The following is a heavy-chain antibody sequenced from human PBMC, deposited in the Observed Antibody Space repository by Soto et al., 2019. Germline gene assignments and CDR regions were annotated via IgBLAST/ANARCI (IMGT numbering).Heavy chain of an antibody. CDR1: GFTFSDHY. CDR2: ISSSGSTI. J-gene: IGHJ6*02. D-gene: IGHD3-22*01. V-gene: IGHV3-11*04. CDR3: ARDPDYYDSSGYSTRGMDV. Sequence: QEQLVQSGGGLVKPGGSLTLSCAASGFTFSDHYMSWLRKAPGKGLEWVSYISSSGSTIYYADSVKGRFTISRDNAKNSLYLQMNSLRAEDTAVYYCARDPDYYDSSGYSTRGMDVWGQGTTVTVSS.